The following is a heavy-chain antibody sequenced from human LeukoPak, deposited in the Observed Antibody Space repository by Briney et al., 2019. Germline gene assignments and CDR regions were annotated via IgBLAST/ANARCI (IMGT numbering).Heavy chain of an antibody. CDR3: AREEMATISLDY. V-gene: IGHV3-33*01. CDR1: GFTFSSYG. Sequence: GGSLRLSCAASGFTFSSYGMHWVRQAPGKGLEWVAVIWYDGSNKYYADSVKGRFTISRDNSKNTLYPQMNSLRAEDTAVYYCAREEMATISLDYWGQGTLVTVSS. J-gene: IGHJ4*02. D-gene: IGHD5-24*01. CDR2: IWYDGSNK.